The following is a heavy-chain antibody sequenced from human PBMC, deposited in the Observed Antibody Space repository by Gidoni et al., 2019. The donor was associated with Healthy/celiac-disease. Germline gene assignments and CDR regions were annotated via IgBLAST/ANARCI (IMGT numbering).Heavy chain of an antibody. CDR3: ARDSSSSWSRYYYYYYMDV. Sequence: VQLQESGPGLVRPPETLSLTCTVSGGPISSYYWSWIRQPPGKGLEWIGYIYYSGSTNYNPSLKSRVTISVDTSKNQFSLKLSSVTAADTAVYYCARDSSSSWSRYYYYYYMDVWGKGTTVTVSS. V-gene: IGHV4-59*01. J-gene: IGHJ6*03. D-gene: IGHD6-13*01. CDR2: IYYSGST. CDR1: GGPISSYY.